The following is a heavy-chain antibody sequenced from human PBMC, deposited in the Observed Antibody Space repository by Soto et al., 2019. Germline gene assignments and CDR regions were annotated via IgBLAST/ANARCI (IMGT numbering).Heavy chain of an antibody. CDR3: ARSELRPLFYYYGMDV. CDR2: ISSSSSTI. J-gene: IGHJ6*02. CDR1: GFTSSSYS. D-gene: IGHD1-7*01. Sequence: GGSLRLSCAASGFTSSSYSMNWVRQAPGKGLEWVSYISSSSSTIYYADSVKGRFTISRDNARNSLYLQMNSLRDEDTAVYYCARSELRPLFYYYGMDVWGQGTTVTVSS. V-gene: IGHV3-48*02.